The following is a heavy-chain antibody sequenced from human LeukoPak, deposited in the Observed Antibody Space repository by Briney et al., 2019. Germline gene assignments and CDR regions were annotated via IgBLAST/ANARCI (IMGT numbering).Heavy chain of an antibody. V-gene: IGHV3-30-3*01. CDR1: GFTFSSYA. Sequence: GRSLRLSCAASGFTFSSYAMHWVRQDPGKGLEWVAVISYDGSNKYYADSVKGRFTISRDNSKNTLYLQMNSLRAEDTAVYYCARDLSPSGYAPYFDYWGQGTLVTVSS. J-gene: IGHJ4*02. D-gene: IGHD3-3*01. CDR3: ARDLSPSGYAPYFDY. CDR2: ISYDGSNK.